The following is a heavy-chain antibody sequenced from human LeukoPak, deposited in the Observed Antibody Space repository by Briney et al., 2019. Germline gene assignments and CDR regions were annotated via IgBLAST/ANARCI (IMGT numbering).Heavy chain of an antibody. J-gene: IGHJ4*02. CDR2: INQDGSQK. CDR1: GFTFSNAW. Sequence: GGSLRLSCAASGFTFSNAWMSWVRQAPGKGLQWVANINQDGSQKYYVDSVEGRFTISRDNTRNSLYLQMNSLRAEDTALYYCVREPGDYWGQGTLVTVSS. D-gene: IGHD1-14*01. V-gene: IGHV3-7*01. CDR3: VREPGDY.